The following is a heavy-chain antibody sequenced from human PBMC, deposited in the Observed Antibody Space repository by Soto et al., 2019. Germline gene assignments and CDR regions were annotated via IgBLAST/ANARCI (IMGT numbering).Heavy chain of an antibody. CDR1: GYSISAYY. V-gene: IGHV1-2*02. J-gene: IGHJ4*02. CDR2: IDPKNGGT. D-gene: IGHD3-10*01. CDR3: GRDDYGIFPY. Sequence: ASVKVSCKASGYSISAYYIHWVRQAPGQGLEWMGWIDPKNGGTVSAQKFQGRLTMTRDTSISTVYMDLSGLTSDDTALYYCGRDDYGIFPYWGQGSMVTVSS.